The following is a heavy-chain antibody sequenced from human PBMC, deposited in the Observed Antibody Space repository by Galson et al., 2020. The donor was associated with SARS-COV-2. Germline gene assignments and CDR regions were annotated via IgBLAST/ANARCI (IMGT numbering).Heavy chain of an antibody. V-gene: IGHV1-2*02. D-gene: IGHD5-18*01. Sequence: ASVKVSCKASGYTFTGYYMHWVRQAPGQGLEWMGWINPNSGGTNYAQKFQGRVTMTRDTSISTAYMELSRLRSDDTAVYYCARDPDPIQLWPSDYFDYWGQGTLVTVSS. J-gene: IGHJ4*02. CDR2: INPNSGGT. CDR3: ARDPDPIQLWPSDYFDY. CDR1: GYTFTGYY.